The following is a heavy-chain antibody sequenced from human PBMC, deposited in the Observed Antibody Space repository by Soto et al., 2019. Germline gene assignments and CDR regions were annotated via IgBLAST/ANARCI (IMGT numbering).Heavy chain of an antibody. CDR2: IYHTGTT. D-gene: IGHD2-21*01. CDR3: AALPSRMGVVISDIPT. Sequence: QLRAARPGLLKPSSTLSLTCFVSVASISCTYWFSWSRQTPGKRLEWIGHIYHTGTTSYSAALKNRVTISLDKSNAQYSLRFTSITAADTAVYYCAALPSRMGVVISDIPTWGQGTPVTVSP. CDR1: VASISCTYW. V-gene: IGHV4-4*02. J-gene: IGHJ5*02.